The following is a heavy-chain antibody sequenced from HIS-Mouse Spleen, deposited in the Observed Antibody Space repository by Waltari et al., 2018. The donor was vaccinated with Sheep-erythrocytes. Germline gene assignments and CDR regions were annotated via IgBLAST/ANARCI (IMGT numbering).Heavy chain of an antibody. CDR3: ARAVAGTPDAFDI. Sequence: ASGFTFSSYWMSWVRQAPGKGLEWVANIKQDGSGKYYVDSVKGRFTISRDNAKNSLYLQMNSLRAEDTAVYYCARAVAGTPDAFDIWGQGTMVTVSS. V-gene: IGHV3-7*01. D-gene: IGHD1-7*01. CDR1: GFTFSSYW. J-gene: IGHJ3*02. CDR2: IKQDGSGK.